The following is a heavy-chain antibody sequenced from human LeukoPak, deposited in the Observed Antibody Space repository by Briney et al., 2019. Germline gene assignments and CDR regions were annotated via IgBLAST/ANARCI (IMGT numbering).Heavy chain of an antibody. Sequence: PSETLSLTCTVSGGSISSYYWSWVRQPPGKGLEWIGYVSYSGSTDYNPSLKSRVIISIDTSKNQFSLGLSSVTAADTAVYYCARENDRYGRIDYWGQGTQVTVSS. CDR3: ARENDRYGRIDY. D-gene: IGHD5-18*01. CDR2: VSYSGST. V-gene: IGHV4-59*01. CDR1: GGSISSYY. J-gene: IGHJ4*02.